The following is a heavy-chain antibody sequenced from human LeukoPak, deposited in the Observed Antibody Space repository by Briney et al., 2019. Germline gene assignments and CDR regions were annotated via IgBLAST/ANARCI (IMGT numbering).Heavy chain of an antibody. V-gene: IGHV3-33*01. CDR1: GFTFSNYG. Sequence: GGSLRLSCAASGFTFSNYGMHWVRQAPGKGLEWVAVIWYEGSNKYYADSVKGRFTISRDNSKNTLYLQMNSLRAEDTAVYYCARGDYYDSSGYSQYFQHWGQGTLVTVSS. CDR2: IWYEGSNK. D-gene: IGHD3-22*01. CDR3: ARGDYYDSSGYSQYFQH. J-gene: IGHJ1*01.